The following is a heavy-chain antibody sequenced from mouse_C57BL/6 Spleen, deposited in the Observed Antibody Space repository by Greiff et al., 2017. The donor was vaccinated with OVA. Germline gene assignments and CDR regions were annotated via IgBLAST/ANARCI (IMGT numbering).Heavy chain of an antibody. CDR2: ISSGSSTI. J-gene: IGHJ1*03. V-gene: IGHV5-17*01. CDR3: ARAGVTVVATRYFDV. CDR1: GFTFSDYG. D-gene: IGHD1-1*01. Sequence: EVHLVESGGGLVKPGGSLKLSCAASGFTFSDYGMHWVRQAPEKGLEWVAYISSGSSTIYYADTVKGRFTISRDNAKNTLFLQMTSLRSEDTAMYYCARAGVTVVATRYFDVWGTGTTVTVSS.